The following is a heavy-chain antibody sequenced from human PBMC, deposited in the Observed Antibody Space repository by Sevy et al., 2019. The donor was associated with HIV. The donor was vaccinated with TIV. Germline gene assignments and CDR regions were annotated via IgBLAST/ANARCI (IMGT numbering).Heavy chain of an antibody. D-gene: IGHD1-26*01. V-gene: IGHV4-59*08. CDR2: IYYNGNI. CDR1: GGSITSLY. CDR3: AGENAWGRGYS. Sequence: SETLSLTCTVSGGSITSLYWNWIRQPPGKGLEWIANIYYNGNIKYNPSLKSRVTLSLDTSKNRFSLRLSSVTAADTAMYYCAGENAWGRGYSWGQGTLVTVSS. J-gene: IGHJ4*02.